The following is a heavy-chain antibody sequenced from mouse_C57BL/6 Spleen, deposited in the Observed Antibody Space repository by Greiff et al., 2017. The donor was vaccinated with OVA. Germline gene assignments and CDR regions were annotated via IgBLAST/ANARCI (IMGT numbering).Heavy chain of an antibody. CDR2: ISDGGSYT. D-gene: IGHD2-3*01. V-gene: IGHV5-4*01. CDR3: ARDRVTTDWYFDV. J-gene: IGHJ1*03. CDR1: GFTFSSYA. Sequence: EVKLVESGGGLVKPGGSLKLSCAASGFTFSSYAMSWVRQTPEKRLEWVATISDGGSYTYYPDNVKGRFTISRDNAKNNLYLQMRHLKSEDTAMYYCARDRVTTDWYFDVWGTGTTVTVSS.